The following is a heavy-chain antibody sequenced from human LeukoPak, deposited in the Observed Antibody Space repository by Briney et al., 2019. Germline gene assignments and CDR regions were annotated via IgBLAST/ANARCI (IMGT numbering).Heavy chain of an antibody. CDR3: ARHRPGERRFDP. CDR2: INYSGST. J-gene: IGHJ5*02. D-gene: IGHD3-16*01. Sequence: SETLSLTCTCSGGSFTSDYWSWIRQPPLKGPEWIGYINYSGSTNSNPSLKSRVTISIDTSKKQFSLKLLSVTAADTAVYFCARHRPGERRFDPWGQGALVTVSS. CDR1: GGSFTSDY. V-gene: IGHV4-59*08.